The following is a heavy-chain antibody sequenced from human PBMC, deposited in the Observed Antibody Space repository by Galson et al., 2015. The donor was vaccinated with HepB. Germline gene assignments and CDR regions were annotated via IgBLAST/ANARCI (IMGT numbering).Heavy chain of an antibody. CDR3: VRDPPLGTPFDH. D-gene: IGHD7-27*01. Sequence: SLRLSCAGSGFTFSSYNMNWVRQAPGKGLEWVASIDSSSSYTYYADSLKGRFTISRDNAKNSLYLQMNSLRPEGTAVYYCVRDPPLGTPFDHWGQGTLVTVSS. J-gene: IGHJ4*02. CDR2: IDSSSSYT. V-gene: IGHV3-21*01. CDR1: GFTFSSYN.